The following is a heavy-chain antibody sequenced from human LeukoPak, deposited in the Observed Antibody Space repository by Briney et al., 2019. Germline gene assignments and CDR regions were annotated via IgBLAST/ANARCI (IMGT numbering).Heavy chain of an antibody. V-gene: IGHV3-7*01. CDR2: INQDGSEK. D-gene: IGHD5-24*01. CDR3: ARERDGRFFDY. J-gene: IGHJ4*02. Sequence: GGSLRLSCAVSGLTFRSFWMSWVRQAPGKGLEWVANINQDGSEKYFVDSVKGRFTISRDNSKNSLHLQMNTLRAEDTALYYCARERDGRFFDYWGQGTLVSVSS. CDR1: GLTFRSFW.